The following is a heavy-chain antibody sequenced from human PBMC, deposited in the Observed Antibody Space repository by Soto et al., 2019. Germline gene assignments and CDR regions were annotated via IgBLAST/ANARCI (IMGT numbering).Heavy chain of an antibody. CDR2: INSDGNST. Sequence: LRLSCAASGFTFSSYWMHWVRQAPGKGLVWVSRINSDGNSTTYADSAKGRFTISRDNAKNTLYLQMNSLIADDTAVYYCARDLIRANLFHPWGPGTLVTVSS. J-gene: IGHJ5*01. CDR1: GFTFSSYW. CDR3: ARDLIRANLFHP. D-gene: IGHD3-10*01. V-gene: IGHV3-74*01.